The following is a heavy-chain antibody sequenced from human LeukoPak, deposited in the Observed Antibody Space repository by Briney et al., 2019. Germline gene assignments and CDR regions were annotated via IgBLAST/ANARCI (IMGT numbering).Heavy chain of an antibody. CDR2: IYPGDSDT. V-gene: IGHV5-51*01. D-gene: IGHD6-19*01. CDR1: GYSFTSYW. J-gene: IGHJ4*02. CDR3: ARPSRDSSGWYYFDY. Sequence: GESLKISCKGSGYSFTSYWIGWVRQTPGKGLEWMGIIYPGDSDTRYSPSFQGQVTISADKSISTAYLQWSSLKASDTAMYYCARPSRDSSGWYYFDYWGQGTLVTVSS.